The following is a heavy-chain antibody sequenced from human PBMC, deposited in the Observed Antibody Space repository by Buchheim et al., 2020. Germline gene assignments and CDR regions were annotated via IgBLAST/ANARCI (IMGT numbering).Heavy chain of an antibody. CDR1: GFTFSSYG. CDR3: AKEVAPRYYNGMDV. V-gene: IGHV3-33*06. CDR2: IRYDGVKK. D-gene: IGHD3-10*01. J-gene: IGHJ6*02. Sequence: QMELVESGGGVVQPGMSLKLSCAASGFTFSSYGMHWVRQTPGKGLEWVAAIRYDGVKKDYSDSVKGRFTISRDNSKNTMYLQMNSLRADDTAVYYCAKEVAPRYYNGMDVWGQGT.